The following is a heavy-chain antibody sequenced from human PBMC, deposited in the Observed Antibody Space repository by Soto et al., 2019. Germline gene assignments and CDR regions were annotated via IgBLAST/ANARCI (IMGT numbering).Heavy chain of an antibody. Sequence: ASMKVSCKASGYIFINYGITWVRQAPGQGLEWMGWISGYNGNTNYAQKLQGRVTMTTDTSTSTAYMELRSLTSEDTAVYYFAREEVPDANWLDRCGQGTLVTVSA. CDR2: ISGYNGNT. J-gene: IGHJ5*02. CDR1: GYIFINYG. D-gene: IGHD2-2*01. V-gene: IGHV1-18*01. CDR3: AREEVPDANWLDR.